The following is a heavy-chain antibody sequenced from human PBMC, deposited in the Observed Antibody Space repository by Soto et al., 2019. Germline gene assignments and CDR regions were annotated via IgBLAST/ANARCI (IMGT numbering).Heavy chain of an antibody. CDR2: INHSGNT. J-gene: IGHJ4*02. D-gene: IGHD1-26*01. CDR1: GGSLSGYY. Sequence: PSETLSLTCAVSGGSLSGYYWSWIRQPPGKALEWIGEINHSGNTNYNPSLKTRVTISVDTSKNQLFLNLSSVTAADTAMYYCARHHVRGRTIAGAAEFWGQGTLVTVSS. CDR3: ARHHVRGRTIAGAAEF. V-gene: IGHV4-34*01.